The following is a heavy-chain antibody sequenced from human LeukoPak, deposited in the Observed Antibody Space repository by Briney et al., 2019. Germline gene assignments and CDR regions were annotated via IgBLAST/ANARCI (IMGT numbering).Heavy chain of an antibody. CDR3: GHRPYSGSHLDY. V-gene: IGHV2-5*01. CDR2: IYWNDEK. D-gene: IGHD1-26*01. J-gene: IGHJ4*02. Sequence: ESGPTLVKPTQTLTLTCTFSGFSLSTSGVDVGWIRQPPGKALEWLAVIYWNDEKRYSPSLKSRLTITKDTSKNQVVLTMTNMDPVDTATYYCGHRPYSGSHLDYWGQGTLVTVSS. CDR1: GFSLSTSGVD.